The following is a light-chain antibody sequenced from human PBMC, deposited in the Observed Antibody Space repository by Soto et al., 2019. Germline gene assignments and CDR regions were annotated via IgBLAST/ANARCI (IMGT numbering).Light chain of an antibody. CDR2: AAS. CDR1: QSISTY. V-gene: IGKV1-39*01. Sequence: DIHMTQSPSSLSASVGDMFTITCRASQSISTYLHWYQQKPVQAPNLLIYAASTLQSGVPSRFSGSGSGTDFTLTISSLKPEDFATYFCQHGYSTPLTFGGGTKVDIK. J-gene: IGKJ4*01. CDR3: QHGYSTPLT.